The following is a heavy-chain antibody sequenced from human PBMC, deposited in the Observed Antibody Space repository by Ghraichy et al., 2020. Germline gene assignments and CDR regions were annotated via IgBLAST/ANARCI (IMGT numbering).Heavy chain of an antibody. V-gene: IGHV3-23*01. J-gene: IGHJ4*02. CDR2: ISGSGSST. Sequence: GGSLRLSCAASGFSFGGYAMSWVRQAPGKGLEWVSAISGSGSSTYYADSVRGRFTISRDNSKNTLYLQMNSLRAEDTALYYCAKGSRGYSGYYFDNWGQGILATVSS. CDR3: AKGSRGYSGYYFDN. D-gene: IGHD5-12*01. CDR1: GFSFGGYA.